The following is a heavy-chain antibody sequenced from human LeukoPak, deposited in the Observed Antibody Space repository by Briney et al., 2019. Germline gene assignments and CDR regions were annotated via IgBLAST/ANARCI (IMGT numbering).Heavy chain of an antibody. CDR1: GFIFSSSW. CDR2: INDDGSIT. D-gene: IGHD1-26*01. Sequence: GGSLRLSCAAAGFIFSSSWMDGVRQVPGKGLVWVSRINDDGSITNYADSVKGRITISRDNAKNTLYLQMNSLRAEDTAVYYCARALGSPLDYWGQGTLVTVSS. CDR3: ARALGSPLDY. J-gene: IGHJ4*02. V-gene: IGHV3-74*01.